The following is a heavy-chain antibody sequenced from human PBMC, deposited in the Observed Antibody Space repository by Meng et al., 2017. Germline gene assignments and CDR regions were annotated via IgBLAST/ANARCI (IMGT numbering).Heavy chain of an antibody. CDR1: GGSISSGGYY. Sequence: SLRLSCTVSGGSISSGGYYWSWIRQHPGKGREWIWYIYYSGSTYYNPSLKSLVTITVDTSKNQFSLKLSSVTAADTAVYYCARGKLRRYYYGMDVWGQGTTVTVSS. CDR3: ARGKLRRYYYGMDV. V-gene: IGHV4-31*01. CDR2: IYYSGST. D-gene: IGHD3-3*01. J-gene: IGHJ6*02.